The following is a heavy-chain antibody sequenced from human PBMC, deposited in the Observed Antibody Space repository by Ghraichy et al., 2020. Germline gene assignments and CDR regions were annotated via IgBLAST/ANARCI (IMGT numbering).Heavy chain of an antibody. CDR3: TRGSIRIGSAGGYFDY. J-gene: IGHJ4*02. Sequence: SVKVSCKASGGTFSTYAINWVRQAPGQGLEWMGGIIPLLGTANYAQRFQGRVTITADESTSTAYMELSRLRSDDTAVYYCTRGSIRIGSAGGYFDYWGQGTLVTVSS. CDR2: IIPLLGTA. D-gene: IGHD1-26*01. CDR1: GGTFSTYA. V-gene: IGHV1-69*13.